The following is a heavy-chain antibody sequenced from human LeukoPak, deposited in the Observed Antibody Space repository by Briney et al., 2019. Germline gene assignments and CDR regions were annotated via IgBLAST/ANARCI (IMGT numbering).Heavy chain of an antibody. CDR1: GYTFTGYG. J-gene: IGHJ4*02. D-gene: IGHD5-18*01. V-gene: IGHV1-18*01. Sequence: ASVKVSCKASGYTFTGYGISWVRQAPGQGLEWMGWISAYNGNTNYAQKLQGRVTMTTDTSTSTAYMELRSLRSDDTAVYYCARDGYVYSYGRDGFDYWGQGTLVTVSS. CDR3: ARDGYVYSYGRDGFDY. CDR2: ISAYNGNT.